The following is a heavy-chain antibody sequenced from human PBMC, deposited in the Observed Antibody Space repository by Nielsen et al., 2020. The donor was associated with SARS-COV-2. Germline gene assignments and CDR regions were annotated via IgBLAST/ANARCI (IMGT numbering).Heavy chain of an antibody. V-gene: IGHV3-7*01. J-gene: IGHJ4*02. CDR3: ASLNWVDPTSN. D-gene: IGHD1-1*01. CDR2: IKDDGSAR. CDR1: GFTFSAYW. Sequence: GGSLRLSCVASGFTFSAYWMNWVRQAPGKGLELVANIKDDGSARYYVDSVKGRFTISKGNAKNSLYLQMHNLRAEDTAVYFCASLNWVDPTSNWGPGTPVTVSA.